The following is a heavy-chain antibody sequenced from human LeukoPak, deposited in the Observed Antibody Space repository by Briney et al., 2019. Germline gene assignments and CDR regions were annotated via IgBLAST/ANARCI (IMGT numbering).Heavy chain of an antibody. J-gene: IGHJ4*02. D-gene: IGHD3-10*01. CDR3: ARTYYYASGSHVDY. CDR2: VYHSGGT. CDR1: GGSISNSPYY. Sequence: SETLSLTCTISGGSISNSPYYWGWIRQPPGKALEWVGSVYHSGGTYYNPSLRSRVTISADTSKNQFSLKLTSVAAADTAVYYCARTYYYASGSHVDYWGQGILVTVSS. V-gene: IGHV4-39*01.